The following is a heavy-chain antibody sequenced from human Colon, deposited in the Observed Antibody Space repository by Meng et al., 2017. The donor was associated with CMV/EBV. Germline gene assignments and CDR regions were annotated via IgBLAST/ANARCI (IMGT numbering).Heavy chain of an antibody. CDR3: ALRLRNSDGMDV. CDR2: INGDGSST. CDR1: GFTFSNSW. J-gene: IGHJ6*02. D-gene: IGHD3-16*01. Sequence: CAASGFTFSNSWMHWVRQGPGKGLVWVSRINGDGSSTSYADSVKGRFTISRDNAKNTLFLQMNSLRTEDTAVYYCALRLRNSDGMDVWGQGTTVTVSS. V-gene: IGHV3-74*01.